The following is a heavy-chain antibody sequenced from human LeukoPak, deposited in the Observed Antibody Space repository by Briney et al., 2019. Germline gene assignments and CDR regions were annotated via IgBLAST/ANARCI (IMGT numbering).Heavy chain of an antibody. Sequence: GGSLRLSCAASGFTFSSYGMHWVRQAPGKGLEWVAFIRYDGSNKYYADSVKGRFTISRDNSKNTLYLQMNSLRAEDTAVYYCAKAGFTVAYFDYWGQGTLVTVSS. J-gene: IGHJ4*02. V-gene: IGHV3-30*02. CDR3: AKAGFTVAYFDY. CDR1: GFTFSSYG. D-gene: IGHD4-23*01. CDR2: IRYDGSNK.